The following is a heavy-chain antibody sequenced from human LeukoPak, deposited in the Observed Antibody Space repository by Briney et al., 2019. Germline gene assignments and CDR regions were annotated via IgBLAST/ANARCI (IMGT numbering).Heavy chain of an antibody. CDR2: IIPIFGTA. CDR3: ASGVQDIVATVNYYYGMDV. D-gene: IGHD5-12*01. V-gene: IGHV1-69*13. CDR1: GYTFTSYG. J-gene: IGHJ6*02. Sequence: GASVKVSCKASGYTFTSYGISWVRQAPGQGLEWMGGIIPIFGTANYAQKFQGRVTITADESTSTAYMELSSLRSEDTAVYYCASGVQDIVATVNYYYGMDVWGQGTTVTVSS.